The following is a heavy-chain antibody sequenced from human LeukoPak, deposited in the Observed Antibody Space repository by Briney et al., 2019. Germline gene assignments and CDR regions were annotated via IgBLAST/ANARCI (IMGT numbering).Heavy chain of an antibody. V-gene: IGHV3-23*01. CDR3: AMTYSSDAFDI. D-gene: IGHD3-22*01. CDR1: GFTFSSYA. Sequence: GGSLRLSCAASGFTFSSYAMSWVRQAPGKGLEWVSAISGSGGSTYYADSVKGRFAISRDNAKNSLYLQMNSLRAEDTAVYYCAMTYSSDAFDIWGQGTMVTVSS. J-gene: IGHJ3*02. CDR2: ISGSGGST.